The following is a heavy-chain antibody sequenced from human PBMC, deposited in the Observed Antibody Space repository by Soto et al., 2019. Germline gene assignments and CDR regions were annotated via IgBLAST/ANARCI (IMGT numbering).Heavy chain of an antibody. CDR3: AAGSSSWYGDYYYYYGMDV. D-gene: IGHD6-13*01. CDR1: GDSVSSNSAA. V-gene: IGHV6-1*01. Sequence: QVQLQQSGPGLVKPSQTLSLTCAISGDSVSSNSAAWNWIRQSPSRGLEWLGRTYYRSKWYNDYAVSVKSRITINPDTSKNQFSLQLNSVTPEDTAVYYCAAGSSSWYGDYYYYYGMDVWGQGTTVTVSS. CDR2: TYYRSKWYN. J-gene: IGHJ6*02.